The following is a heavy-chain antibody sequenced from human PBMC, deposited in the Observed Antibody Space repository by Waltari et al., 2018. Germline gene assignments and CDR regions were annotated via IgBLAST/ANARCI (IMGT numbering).Heavy chain of an antibody. CDR2: VDPEDGKT. CDR3: TTRDGDFDF. Sequence: EVQVVQSGAEMKKAGAPLKISCKVSGYTFTGYFIHWVKQAPGKGLEWMGLVDPEDGKTKYAEKFQSRVTITADTSADIAYMEMTSLRSEDTAVYYCTTRDGDFDFWGQGTLVTVSS. J-gene: IGHJ4*02. V-gene: IGHV1-69-2*01. CDR1: GYTFTGYF.